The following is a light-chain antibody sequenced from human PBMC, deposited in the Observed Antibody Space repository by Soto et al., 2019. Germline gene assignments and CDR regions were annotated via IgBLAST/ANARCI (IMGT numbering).Light chain of an antibody. CDR1: QSVSSNF. Sequence: EIVLTQSPGTLSLSPGERATLSCRASQSVSSNFLAWYQQKSGQAPRLLIYVASSRDTGIPGRFSGSGSGTDFTLTISSLEPEDFAVYYCQQYASSPLTFGQGTRLEIK. CDR3: QQYASSPLT. V-gene: IGKV3-20*01. J-gene: IGKJ5*01. CDR2: VAS.